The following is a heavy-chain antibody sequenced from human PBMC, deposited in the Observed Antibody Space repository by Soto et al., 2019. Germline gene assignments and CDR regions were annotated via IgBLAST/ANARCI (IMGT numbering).Heavy chain of an antibody. CDR3: AMAGIQLWLLLDY. J-gene: IGHJ4*02. CDR1: GFTFSSYG. V-gene: IGHV3-30*03. D-gene: IGHD5-18*01. Sequence: PGWSLRLSCAASGFTFSSYGMHWVRQAPGKGLEWVAVISYDGSNKYYADSVKGRFTISRDNSKNTLYLQMNSLRAEDTAVYYCAMAGIQLWLLLDYWGQGTLVTVSS. CDR2: ISYDGSNK.